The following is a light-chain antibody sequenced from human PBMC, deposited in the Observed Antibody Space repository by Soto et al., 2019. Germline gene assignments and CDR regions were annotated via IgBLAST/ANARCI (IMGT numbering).Light chain of an antibody. CDR2: GAS. V-gene: IGKV3-20*01. J-gene: IGKJ1*01. CDR3: QQYGNSPWT. CDR1: QSVSSSY. Sequence: EIVLTHSPGTLSLSPGERATLSCRASQSVSSSYLAWYQQKPGQAPRLLIYGASNRATCIPDRFSGSGSGTDFTLTISRLEPEDFAVYYCQQYGNSPWTFGQGTKVDIK.